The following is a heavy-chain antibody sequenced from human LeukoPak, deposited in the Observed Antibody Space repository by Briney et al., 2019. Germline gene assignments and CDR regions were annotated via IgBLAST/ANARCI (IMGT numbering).Heavy chain of an antibody. V-gene: IGHV4-61*01. Sequence: SETLSLTCTVSGGSVSSGSNYWSWIRQPPGNGLEWLGYIYYSGSTKDNPSLERRVTISVDTSTNPFSLKLSSVTAADTAVYYCARGVARGNYLDYWGQGTLVTVSS. CDR2: IYYSGST. CDR1: GGSVSSGSNY. J-gene: IGHJ4*02. D-gene: IGHD5-12*01. CDR3: ARGVARGNYLDY.